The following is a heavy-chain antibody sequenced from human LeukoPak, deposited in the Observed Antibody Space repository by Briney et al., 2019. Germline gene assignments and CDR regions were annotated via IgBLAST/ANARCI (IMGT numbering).Heavy chain of an antibody. V-gene: IGHV3-53*01. CDR3: ARGILTGYYADY. CDR2: IYSGGST. D-gene: IGHD3-9*01. Sequence: ETLSLTCTVSGGSINSGNYYWIWIRQAPGKGLEWVSVIYSGGSTYYADSVKGRFTISRDNSKNTLYLQMSSLRAGDTAVYYCARGILTGYYADYWGQGTLVTVSS. J-gene: IGHJ4*02. CDR1: GGSINSGNYY.